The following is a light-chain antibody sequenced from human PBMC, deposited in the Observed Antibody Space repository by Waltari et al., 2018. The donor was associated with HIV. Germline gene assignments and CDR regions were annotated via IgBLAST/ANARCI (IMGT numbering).Light chain of an antibody. V-gene: IGLV2-14*03. CDR1: SRDGGGYNY. CDR2: EVT. CDR3: SSYTSSSLEI. J-gene: IGLJ2*01. Sequence: QSALTQPASVSGSPGQSITISCTGTSRDGGGYNYVSWYQQHPGKAPKLMIYEVTNRPSGVSNSFSGSKSGNTASLTISGLQVEDEADYYCSSYTSSSLEIFGGGTKLTVL.